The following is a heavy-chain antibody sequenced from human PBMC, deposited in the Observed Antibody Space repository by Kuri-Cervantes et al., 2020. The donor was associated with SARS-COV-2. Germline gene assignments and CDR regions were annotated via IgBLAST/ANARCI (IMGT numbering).Heavy chain of an antibody. D-gene: IGHD1-26*01. V-gene: IGHV4-59*08. Sequence: SETLSFTCTVSGGSISSYYWSWIRQPPGKGLEWIGYIYYSGSTNYNPSLKSRVTISVDTSKNQFSLKLSSVTAADTAVYYCARHGRRVNYYYYGMDVWGQGTTVTVSS. CDR2: IYYSGST. CDR1: GGSISSYY. CDR3: ARHGRRVNYYYYGMDV. J-gene: IGHJ6*02.